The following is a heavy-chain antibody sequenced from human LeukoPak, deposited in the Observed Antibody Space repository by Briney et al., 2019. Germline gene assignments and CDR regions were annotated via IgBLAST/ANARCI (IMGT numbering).Heavy chain of an antibody. Sequence: GGSLRLSCAASGFSVSRNYMTWFRKAPGRGWEGVSVIYSGGRTDYADSVKGRFTISRDSSKNTLYLQMNSLRAEDTAVYYCTRDVIRGTNLGYWGQGTLVTVSS. CDR3: TRDVIRGTNLGY. CDR2: IYSGGRT. D-gene: IGHD3-10*01. J-gene: IGHJ4*02. CDR1: GFSVSRNY. V-gene: IGHV3-66*02.